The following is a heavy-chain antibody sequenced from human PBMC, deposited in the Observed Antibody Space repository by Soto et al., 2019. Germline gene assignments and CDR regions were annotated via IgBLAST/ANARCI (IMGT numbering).Heavy chain of an antibody. CDR3: ARTTAVPNSLRSRYFFDY. CDR1: GGSVSDKTYY. V-gene: IGHV4-61*01. CDR2: VYYSGTT. J-gene: IGHJ4*02. Sequence: LSLTCSVSGGSVSDKTYYWSWIRQPPGKRLEWIGYVYYSGTTNYNPSLKSRVTISVDLSKNQFSLRLSSVTTADTALYYCARTTAVPNSLRSRYFFDYWGQGTLVTVS. D-gene: IGHD4-17*01.